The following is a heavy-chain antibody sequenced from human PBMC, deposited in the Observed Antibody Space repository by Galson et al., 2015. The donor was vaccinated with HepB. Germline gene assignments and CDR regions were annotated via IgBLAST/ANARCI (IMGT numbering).Heavy chain of an antibody. Sequence: SLRLSCAASGFSFSDYNMNWVRQASGKGLEWVASISGNGAYIYYADSVKGRFFTSKDNARKSLSLRLSSLRVDDTAVYFCARDAKRFLGNSWLNIFYLDYWGQGALVSVSS. V-gene: IGHV3-21*01. CDR3: ARDAKRFLGNSWLNIFYLDY. D-gene: IGHD2/OR15-2a*01. CDR1: GFSFSDYN. CDR2: ISGNGAYI. J-gene: IGHJ4*02.